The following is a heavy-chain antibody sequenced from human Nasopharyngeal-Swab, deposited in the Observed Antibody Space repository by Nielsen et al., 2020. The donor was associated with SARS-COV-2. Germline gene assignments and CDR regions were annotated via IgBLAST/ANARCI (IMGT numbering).Heavy chain of an antibody. J-gene: IGHJ3*02. D-gene: IGHD3-10*01. CDR1: DSHSIIMA. Sequence: GESLKISVKPLDSHSIIMACTGSARLQARGWSGWQLYHMKGVKKYYADFVKGRFTISRDSFKNTLYLQMDTLKPEDTAVYYCAKANQFFWFGQFRNDAFDIWGRGTMVTVAS. CDR2: YHMKGVK. V-gene: IGHV3-30*18. CDR3: AKANQFFWFGQFRNDAFDI.